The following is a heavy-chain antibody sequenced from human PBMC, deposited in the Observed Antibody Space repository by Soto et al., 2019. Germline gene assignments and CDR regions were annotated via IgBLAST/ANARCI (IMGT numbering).Heavy chain of an antibody. D-gene: IGHD2-15*01. CDR2: ISAYNGNT. CDR3: ARDRDIVVVVAAPPPTDDAFDI. J-gene: IGHJ3*02. V-gene: IGHV1-18*01. Sequence: ASVKVSCKASGYTFTSYGISWVRQAPGQGLEWMGWISAYNGNTNYAQKLQGRVTMTTDTSTSTAYMELRSLRSDDTAAYYCARDRDIVVVVAAPPPTDDAFDIWGQGTMVTVSS. CDR1: GYTFTSYG.